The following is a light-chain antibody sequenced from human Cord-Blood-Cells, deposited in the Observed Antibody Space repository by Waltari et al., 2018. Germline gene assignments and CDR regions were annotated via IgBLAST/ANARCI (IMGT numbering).Light chain of an antibody. CDR3: QQYNNWPLLT. CDR2: GSS. V-gene: IGKV3-15*01. J-gene: IGKJ4*01. Sequence: EIVMTQSPATLSVSPGERATLSCRASQSVSSNLAWYQQKPGQAPRLLNYGSSTKAHGIPGRFSGSWSGTEVTLNNSSLQSEDFAVYYCQQYNNWPLLTFGGGTKVEIK. CDR1: QSVSSN.